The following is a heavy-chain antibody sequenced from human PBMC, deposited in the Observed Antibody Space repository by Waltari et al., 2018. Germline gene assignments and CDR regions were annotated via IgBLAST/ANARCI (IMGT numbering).Heavy chain of an antibody. CDR1: GGSFSGYY. D-gene: IGHD6-13*01. Sequence: QVQLQQWGAGLLKPSETLSLTCAVYGGSFSGYYWSWIRQPPGKWLEWIGEINHSGSTNYTPTLNSRVTISVDTSKSPFSLKLSSVTAADTAVYYCARALRQQGWGRNDAFDIWGQGTMVTVSS. CDR3: ARALRQQGWGRNDAFDI. CDR2: INHSGST. J-gene: IGHJ3*02. V-gene: IGHV4-34*01.